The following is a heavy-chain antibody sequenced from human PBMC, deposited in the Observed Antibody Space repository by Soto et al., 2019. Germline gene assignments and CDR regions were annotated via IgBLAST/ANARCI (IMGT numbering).Heavy chain of an antibody. CDR3: ARGIYYDFWSGYPGYFDY. J-gene: IGHJ4*02. D-gene: IGHD3-3*01. V-gene: IGHV4-31*03. CDR1: GGSISSGGYY. Sequence: QVQLQESGPGLVKPSQTLSLTCTVSGGSISSGGYYWSWIRQHPGKGLEWIGHIYYSGSTYYNPSLKSRVTISVDTSKNQFSLKLSSVTAADTAVYYCARGIYYDFWSGYPGYFDYWGQGTLVTVSS. CDR2: IYYSGST.